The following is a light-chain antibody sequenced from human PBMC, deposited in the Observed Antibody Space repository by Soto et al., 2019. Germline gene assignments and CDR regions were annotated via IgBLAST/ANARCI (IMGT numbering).Light chain of an antibody. J-gene: IGKJ5*01. V-gene: IGKV3-11*01. CDR1: QSVSSY. Sequence: ESVLTQSPAALSLYPGERATLSCRASQSVSSYLAWYQQKPGQAPRLLIYDASNRATGIPARFSGSGSGTDFTLTISGLEPEDFVVYYCQQRTSSITFGQGTRLEIK. CDR2: DAS. CDR3: QQRTSSIT.